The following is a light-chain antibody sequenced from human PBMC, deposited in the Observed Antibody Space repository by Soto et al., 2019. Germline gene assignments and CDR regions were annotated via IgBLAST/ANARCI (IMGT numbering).Light chain of an antibody. Sequence: THSQSSRSASLGDRVTITRRASQTIGNYLAWYQQKPGKAPELLIYAASTLQSGVPSRFSGSGSGTDFTLTISCLQSEDFATYYCQQYYSFPWTFGQGTKVDI. CDR2: AAS. CDR1: QTIGNY. V-gene: IGKV1D-8*01. CDR3: QQYYSFPWT. J-gene: IGKJ1*01.